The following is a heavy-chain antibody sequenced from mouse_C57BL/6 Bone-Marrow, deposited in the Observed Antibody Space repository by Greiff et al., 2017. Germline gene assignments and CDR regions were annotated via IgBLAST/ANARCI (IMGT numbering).Heavy chain of an antibody. CDR2: IDPADGET. D-gene: IGHD1-1*01. CDR3: DREDGSCPWFDY. V-gene: IGHV14-2*01. Sequence: EVKLVESGAELVKPGASVKLSCTASGFTFTDYYMHWVKQRPEQGLEWIGRIDPADGETNYAPKFKGKATITADTSSNTAYLQLSSLASEDTAVYYGDREDGSCPWFDYGGQGNVVTVSA. J-gene: IGHJ3*01. CDR1: GFTFTDYY.